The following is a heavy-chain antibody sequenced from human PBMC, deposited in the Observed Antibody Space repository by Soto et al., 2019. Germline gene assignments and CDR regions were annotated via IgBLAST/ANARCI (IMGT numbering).Heavy chain of an antibody. V-gene: IGHV4-30-4*01. D-gene: IGHD3-9*01. CDR3: ARDYDILTGYYAHYYGMDV. CDR1: GGSISSGDYY. CDR2: IYYSGST. J-gene: IGHJ6*02. Sequence: PSETLSLTCTVSGGSISSGDYYWSWIRQPPGKGLEGIGYIYYSGSTYYNPSLKSRVTISVDTSKNQFSLKLSSVTAADTAVYYCARDYDILTGYYAHYYGMDVWGQGTTVPVSS.